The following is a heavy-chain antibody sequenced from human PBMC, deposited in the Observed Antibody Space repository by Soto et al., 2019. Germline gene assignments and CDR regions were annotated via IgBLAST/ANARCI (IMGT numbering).Heavy chain of an antibody. Sequence: SVKVSCKASGGTFSSYTISWVRQAPGQGLEWMGRIIPILGIANYAQKFQGRVTITADKSTSTAYMELSSLRSEDTAVYYCASIAVAGDDAFDIWGQGTMVTVSS. J-gene: IGHJ3*02. CDR3: ASIAVAGDDAFDI. CDR1: GGTFSSYT. CDR2: IIPILGIA. D-gene: IGHD6-19*01. V-gene: IGHV1-69*02.